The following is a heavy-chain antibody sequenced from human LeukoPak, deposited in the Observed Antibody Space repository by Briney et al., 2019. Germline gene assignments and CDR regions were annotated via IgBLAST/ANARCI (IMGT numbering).Heavy chain of an antibody. D-gene: IGHD1-26*01. V-gene: IGHV4-34*01. J-gene: IGHJ4*02. CDR1: GGSFSGYY. Sequence: SETLSLTCAVYGGSFSGYYWSWIRQPPGKGLEWIGSIYYSGSTYYNPSLKSRVTISVDTSKNQFSLKLSSVTAADTAVYYCARGRVGATINSYYFDYWGQGTLVTVSS. CDR2: IYYSGST. CDR3: ARGRVGATINSYYFDY.